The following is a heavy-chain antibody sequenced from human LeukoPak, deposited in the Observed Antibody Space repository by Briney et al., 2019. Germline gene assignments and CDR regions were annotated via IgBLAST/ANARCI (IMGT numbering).Heavy chain of an antibody. D-gene: IGHD6-13*01. V-gene: IGHV3-48*03. CDR3: ARGPYSSNWYVGY. J-gene: IGHJ4*02. CDR2: ISRTGNSI. Sequence: RGSPRLSCAASGFTLTSYEMNWVRLAPGKGLEWISYISRTGNSIYYADSVKGRFTVSRDSAKNSLYLQMNSLRAEDTAVYYCARGPYSSNWYVGYWGQGTLVTVAS. CDR1: GFTLTSYE.